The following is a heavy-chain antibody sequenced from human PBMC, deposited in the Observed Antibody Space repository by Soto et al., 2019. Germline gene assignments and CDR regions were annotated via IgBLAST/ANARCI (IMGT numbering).Heavy chain of an antibody. Sequence: XGTLSLTCTVSDASIRGYYWSWIRQPPGKGLEWIGYFHYSGISNYNSSLKSRVTMSLDTSKNQFSLKLSSVSAADTAIYYCARGASNWQYFDYWGQGALVTVSS. J-gene: IGHJ4*02. D-gene: IGHD4-4*01. CDR1: DASIRGYY. CDR3: ARGASNWQYFDY. CDR2: FHYSGIS. V-gene: IGHV4-59*01.